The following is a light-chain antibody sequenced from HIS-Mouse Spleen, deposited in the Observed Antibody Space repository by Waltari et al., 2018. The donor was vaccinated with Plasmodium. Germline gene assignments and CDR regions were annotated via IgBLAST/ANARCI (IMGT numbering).Light chain of an antibody. Sequence: EIVMTQSPATLSVSPGERATLSCRASQSVSSNLDWYQKKPGQAPRLLIYGASTRATGIPAMFRGSWSRTEFTLTISSLQSEDFAVYYCQQYNNWPWTFGQGTKVEIK. CDR3: QQYNNWPWT. J-gene: IGKJ1*01. CDR2: GAS. V-gene: IGKV3-15*01. CDR1: QSVSSN.